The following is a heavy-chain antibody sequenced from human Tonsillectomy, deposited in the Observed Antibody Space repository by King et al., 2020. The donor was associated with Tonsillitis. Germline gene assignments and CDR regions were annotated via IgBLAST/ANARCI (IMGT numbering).Heavy chain of an antibody. Sequence: QLVQSGGGVVQPGRSLRLSCAASGFTFSSYAMHWVRQAPGKGLEWVAVISYVGSNKYYADSVKGRFTISRDNSKTTLYLQMNSLRAEDTAVYYCAREAAEYYYDSSGSFDYWGQGTLVTVSS. V-gene: IGHV3-30*04. CDR3: AREAAEYYYDSSGSFDY. CDR2: ISYVGSNK. J-gene: IGHJ4*02. CDR1: GFTFSSYA. D-gene: IGHD3-22*01.